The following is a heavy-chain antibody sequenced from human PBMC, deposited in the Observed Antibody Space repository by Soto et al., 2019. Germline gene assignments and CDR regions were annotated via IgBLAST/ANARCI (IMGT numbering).Heavy chain of an antibody. CDR2: TYYRSKWYN. V-gene: IGHV6-1*01. CDR3: ARDPSHYGGNSGYYCYGMDV. CDR1: GDSVSSNSAA. Sequence: SQTLSLTCAISGDSVSSNSAAWNWIRQSPSRGLEWLGRTYYRSKWYNYYAVSVKSRITINPDTSKNQFSLQLNSVTPEDTAVYYCARDPSHYGGNSGYYCYGMDVWGQGTTVNVSS. J-gene: IGHJ6*02. D-gene: IGHD4-17*01.